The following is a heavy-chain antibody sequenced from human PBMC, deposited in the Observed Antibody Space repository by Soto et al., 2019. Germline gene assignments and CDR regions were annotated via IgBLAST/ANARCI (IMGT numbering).Heavy chain of an antibody. CDR1: GGCISSYY. V-gene: IGHV4-59*01. CDR3: ARDDYYGSGTLAY. CDR2: IYYSGST. D-gene: IGHD3-10*01. J-gene: IGHJ4*02. Sequence: PSETLSLTCTVSGGCISSYYWSWIRQPPGKGLEWIGYIYYSGSTNYNPSLKSRVTISVDTSKNQFSLKLSSVTAADTAVYYCARDDYYGSGTLAYWGQGTLVTVSS.